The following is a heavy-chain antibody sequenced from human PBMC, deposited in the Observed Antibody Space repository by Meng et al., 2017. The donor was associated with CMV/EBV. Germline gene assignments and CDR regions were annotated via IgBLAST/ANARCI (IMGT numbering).Heavy chain of an antibody. J-gene: IGHJ4*02. D-gene: IGHD4-23*01. CDR2: VSYDGSNK. V-gene: IGHV3-30-3*01. CDR1: GFIFSTYA. Sequence: GESLKIFCTVSGFIFSTYAMHWVRQAPGKGLEWVALVSYDGSNKYYADFVKGRFTISRDNSKNTLYLQMNSLKPEDTAVYYCARGGTRWIKVYYFDHWGQGTLVTVSS. CDR3: ARGGTRWIKVYYFDH.